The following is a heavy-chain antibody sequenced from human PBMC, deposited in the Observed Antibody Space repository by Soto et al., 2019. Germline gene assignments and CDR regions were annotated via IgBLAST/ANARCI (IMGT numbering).Heavy chain of an antibody. CDR1: GFTISDYG. Sequence: PGGSLRLSCAASGFTISDYGMHWVRQAPGKGLEWVAIIWYGGSNKYYAESVKGRFTISRDNSKNKLYLQMNRLRADDKAVYYCARDFGNYRYGSSGYPFYYFDYWGQGTLVTVSS. D-gene: IGHD3-22*01. J-gene: IGHJ4*02. CDR2: IWYGGSNK. V-gene: IGHV3-33*01. CDR3: ARDFGNYRYGSSGYPFYYFDY.